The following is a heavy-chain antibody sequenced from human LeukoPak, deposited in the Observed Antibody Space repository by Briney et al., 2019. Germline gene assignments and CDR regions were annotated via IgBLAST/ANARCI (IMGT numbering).Heavy chain of an antibody. CDR3: ARLSSSGWPLEVFDY. J-gene: IGHJ4*02. D-gene: IGHD6-19*01. Sequence: ASVKVSCKASGYTFTSYGISWVRQAPGQGLEWMGWISAYNGNTNYAQKFQGRVTMTTDTSTTTASMELRSLTFDDTAVYFCARLSSSGWPLEVFDYWGQGTLVTVSS. CDR1: GYTFTSYG. CDR2: ISAYNGNT. V-gene: IGHV1-18*01.